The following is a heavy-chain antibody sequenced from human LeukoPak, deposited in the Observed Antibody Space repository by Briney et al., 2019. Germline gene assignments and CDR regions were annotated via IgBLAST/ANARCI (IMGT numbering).Heavy chain of an antibody. J-gene: IGHJ4*02. CDR3: AKEGCSSTSCYIPFDY. V-gene: IGHV3-23*01. Sequence: GGSLRLSCAASGFTFSSYAMSWVRQAPGKGLEWVSAISGSGGSTYYADFVKGRFTISRDNSKNTLYLQMNSLRAEDTAVYYCAKEGCSSTSCYIPFDYWGQGTLVTVSS. CDR2: ISGSGGST. CDR1: GFTFSSYA. D-gene: IGHD2-2*02.